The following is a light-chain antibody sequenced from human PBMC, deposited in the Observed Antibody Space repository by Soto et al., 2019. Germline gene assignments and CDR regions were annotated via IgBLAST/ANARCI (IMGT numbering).Light chain of an antibody. Sequence: QSALTQPASVSGSPGQSITISCTGTSSDVGGYNYVSWYQHHPGKAPKLMIYDVTNRPSGVSNRFSGSKSGNTASLTISGLQAEDEADYYCTSYTTSSPYLVFGGGTQLPVL. CDR3: TSYTTSSPYLV. CDR2: DVT. CDR1: SSDVGGYNY. J-gene: IGLJ7*01. V-gene: IGLV2-14*03.